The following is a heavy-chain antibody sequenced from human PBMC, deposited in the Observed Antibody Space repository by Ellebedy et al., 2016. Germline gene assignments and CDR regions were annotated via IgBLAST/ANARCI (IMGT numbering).Heavy chain of an antibody. V-gene: IGHV3-30*04. CDR3: ARMDGSYALDY. CDR2: ISYDGSNK. CDR1: GFTFSSYA. Sequence: GGSLRLSCAASGFTFSSYAMHWVRQAPGKGLEWVAVISYDGSNKYYADSVKGRFTISRDNSKNTLYLQMNSLRAEDTAVYYCARMDGSYALDYWGQGTLVTVSS. D-gene: IGHD1-26*01. J-gene: IGHJ4*02.